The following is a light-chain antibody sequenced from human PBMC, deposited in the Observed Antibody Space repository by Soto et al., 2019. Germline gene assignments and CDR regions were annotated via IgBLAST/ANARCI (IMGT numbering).Light chain of an antibody. Sequence: DIQLTQTPSLLSASVGDRVTITCRASQGISTYLNWYQQKPGKAPKLLIYAASSLQSGVPSRFSGSGSETDFTLTISSLQPEDFATYSCQQSYSTTWTFGQGTKVDIK. V-gene: IGKV1-39*01. J-gene: IGKJ1*01. CDR1: QGISTY. CDR2: AAS. CDR3: QQSYSTTWT.